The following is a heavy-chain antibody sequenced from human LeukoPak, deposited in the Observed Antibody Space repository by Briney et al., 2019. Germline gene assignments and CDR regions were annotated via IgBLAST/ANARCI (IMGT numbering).Heavy chain of an antibody. Sequence: VKPSETLSLTCTVSGGSISSYYWSWIRQPPGKGLEWLGYIYYSGSTNYNPSLKSRVTISVDTSKNQFSLKLSSVTAADTAVYYCACLKTTVTTGGYYYYYGMDVWGQGTTVTVSS. J-gene: IGHJ6*02. V-gene: IGHV4-59*08. CDR2: IYYSGST. CDR3: ACLKTTVTTGGYYYYYGMDV. CDR1: GGSISSYY. D-gene: IGHD4-17*01.